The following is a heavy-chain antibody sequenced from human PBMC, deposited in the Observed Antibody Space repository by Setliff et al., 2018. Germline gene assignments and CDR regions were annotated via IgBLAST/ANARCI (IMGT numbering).Heavy chain of an antibody. Sequence: SETLSLTCAVSGGSISSSNWWSWVRQPPGKGLEWIGEIYHSGSTNYNPSLKSRVTISVDKSKNQFSLKLSSVTAADTAVYYCARDLTYYDFWSGYYPPRAFDIWGQGTMVTVSS. V-gene: IGHV4-4*02. D-gene: IGHD3-3*01. CDR2: IYHSGST. J-gene: IGHJ3*02. CDR1: GGSISSSNW. CDR3: ARDLTYYDFWSGYYPPRAFDI.